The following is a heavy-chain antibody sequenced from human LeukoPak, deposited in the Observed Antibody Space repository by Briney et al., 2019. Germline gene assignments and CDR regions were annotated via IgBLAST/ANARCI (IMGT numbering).Heavy chain of an antibody. V-gene: IGHV1-18*01. Sequence: GASVKVSCKASGYTFITYGISWVRHAPAQGLEWMGWISPYNGNTNYAQKLQGRVTMTTDTSTSTAYMELRSLRSDDTAVYYCARDNIVVVPAAMRWFDPWGQGTLVTVSS. CDR1: GYTFITYG. J-gene: IGHJ5*02. CDR3: ARDNIVVVPAAMRWFDP. CDR2: ISPYNGNT. D-gene: IGHD2-2*01.